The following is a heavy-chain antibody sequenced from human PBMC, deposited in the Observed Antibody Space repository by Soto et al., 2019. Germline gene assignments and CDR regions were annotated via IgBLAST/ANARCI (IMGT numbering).Heavy chain of an antibody. CDR3: ARDGATVTPHFDY. J-gene: IGHJ4*02. V-gene: IGHV3-33*01. CDR1: GFTFSSYG. Sequence: GGSLRLSCAASGFTFSSYGMHWVRQAPGKGLEWVAVIWYDGSNKYYADSVKGRFTISRDNSKNTLYLQMNSLRAEDTAVYYCARDGATVTPHFDYWGQGTLVTVSS. D-gene: IGHD4-17*01. CDR2: IWYDGSNK.